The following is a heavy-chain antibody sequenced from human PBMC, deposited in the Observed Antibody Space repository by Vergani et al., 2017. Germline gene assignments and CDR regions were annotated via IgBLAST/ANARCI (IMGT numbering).Heavy chain of an antibody. D-gene: IGHD6-13*01. V-gene: IGHV1-2*02. J-gene: IGHJ4*02. Sequence: VQLVQSGAEVKKPGASVKVSCKASGYTFTSYGISWVRQAPGQGLEWMGWINPNSGGTNYAQKFQGRVTMTRDTSISTAYMELSRLRSDDTAVYYCARESGRQQQLVHGYWGQGTLVTVSS. CDR1: GYTFTSYG. CDR3: ARESGRQQQLVHGY. CDR2: INPNSGGT.